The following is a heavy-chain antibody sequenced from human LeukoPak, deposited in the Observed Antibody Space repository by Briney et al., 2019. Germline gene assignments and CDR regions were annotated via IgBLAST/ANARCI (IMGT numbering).Heavy chain of an antibody. CDR2: INPNSGGT. CDR1: GYTFTGYY. Sequence: GASVKVSCKASGYTFTGYYMHWVRQAPGQGLEWMGWINPNSGGTNYAQKFQGWVTMTRDTSISTAYMELSRLRSDDTAVYYCARVLRFLEWPSILYYYYYMDVWGKGTTVTVSS. D-gene: IGHD3-3*01. CDR3: ARVLRFLEWPSILYYYYYMDV. J-gene: IGHJ6*03. V-gene: IGHV1-2*04.